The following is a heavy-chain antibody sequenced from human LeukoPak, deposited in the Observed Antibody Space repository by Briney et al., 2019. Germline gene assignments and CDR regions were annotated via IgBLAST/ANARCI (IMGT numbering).Heavy chain of an antibody. J-gene: IGHJ6*03. Sequence: PSETLSLTCAVYGGSFSGYYWGWIRQPPGKGLEWIGSIYYSGSTYYNPSLKSRVTISADTSKNQFSLKLSSVTAADTAVYYCARCAATGYYYYYMDVWGKGTTVTISS. CDR2: IYYSGST. D-gene: IGHD6-25*01. CDR3: ARCAATGYYYYYMDV. CDR1: GGSFSGYY. V-gene: IGHV4-39*01.